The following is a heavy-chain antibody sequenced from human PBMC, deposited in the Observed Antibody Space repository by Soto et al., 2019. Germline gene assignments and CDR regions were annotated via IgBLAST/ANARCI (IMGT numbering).Heavy chain of an antibody. V-gene: IGHV3-23*01. CDR3: AKVWSRCLGRVHYYGMDV. J-gene: IGHJ6*02. Sequence: EVQLLESGGGLVQPGGSLRLSCAASGFTFSSYAMSWVRQAPGKGLEWVSAISGSGGSTYYADSVKGRFTISRDNSKNTLKLEMNGVKSEARAVYYCAKVWSRCLGRVHYYGMDVWGQGTTVTVSS. D-gene: IGHD3-16*01. CDR2: ISGSGGST. CDR1: GFTFSSYA.